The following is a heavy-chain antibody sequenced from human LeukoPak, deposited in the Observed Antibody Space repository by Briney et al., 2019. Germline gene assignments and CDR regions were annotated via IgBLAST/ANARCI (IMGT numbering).Heavy chain of an antibody. J-gene: IGHJ4*02. CDR2: INHSGST. CDR1: GGSFSGYY. Sequence: PSETLSLTCAVYGGSFSGYYWSWIRQPPGKGLEWIGEINHSGSTNYNPSLKSRVTISVDTSKNQFSLKLSSVTAADTAVYYCARMGYSSSWSVDYWGQGTLVTVSS. CDR3: ARMGYSSSWSVDY. D-gene: IGHD6-13*01. V-gene: IGHV4-34*01.